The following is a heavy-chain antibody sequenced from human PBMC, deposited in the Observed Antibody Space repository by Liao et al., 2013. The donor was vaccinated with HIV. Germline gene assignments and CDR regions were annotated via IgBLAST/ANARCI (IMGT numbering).Heavy chain of an antibody. CDR3: ARDGAEYFQD. CDR2: IYYSGST. V-gene: IGHV4-39*02. Sequence: QLQLQESGPGLVKPSETLSLACTVSGGSISGKTYYWGWIRQPPGKGLEWIGSIYYSGSTYYNPSLRSRVTISVDTSKNHFSLRLSSVTAADTAVYYCARDGAEYFQDWGQGTLVTVSS. J-gene: IGHJ1*01. CDR1: GGSISGKTYY.